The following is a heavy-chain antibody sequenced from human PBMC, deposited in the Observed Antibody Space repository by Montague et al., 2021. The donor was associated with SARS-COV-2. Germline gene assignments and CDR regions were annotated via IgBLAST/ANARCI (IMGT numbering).Heavy chain of an antibody. CDR2: IYTTGGT. J-gene: IGHJ4*02. V-gene: IGHV4-61*02. D-gene: IGHD6-19*01. CDR1: GDSITSDVSY. Sequence: TLSLTCTVSGDSITSDVSYWSWIRQPAGKGLEWIGRIYTTGGTNYNPSLKSRVIISVDKSKNQFSLKLSSVTAADTAVYYCARTGYSSGWHSFDYWGQGTLVTVSS. CDR3: ARTGYSSGWHSFDY.